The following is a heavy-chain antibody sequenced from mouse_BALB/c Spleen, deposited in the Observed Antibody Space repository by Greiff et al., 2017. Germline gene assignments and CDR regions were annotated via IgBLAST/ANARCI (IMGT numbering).Heavy chain of an antibody. J-gene: IGHJ3*01. CDR1: GYTFTSYY. CDR2: INPSNGGT. CDR3: TGFAY. Sequence: QVQLKESGAELVKPGASVKLSCKASGYTFTSYYMYWVKQRPGQGLEWIGEINPSNGGTNFNEKFKSKATLTVDKSSSTAYMQLSSLTSEDSAVYYCTGFAYWGQGTLVTVSA. V-gene: IGHV1S81*02.